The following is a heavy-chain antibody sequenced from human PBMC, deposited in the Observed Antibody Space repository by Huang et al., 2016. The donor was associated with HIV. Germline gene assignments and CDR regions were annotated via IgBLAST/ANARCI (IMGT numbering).Heavy chain of an antibody. CDR2: ISYDGINK. D-gene: IGHD5-12*01. Sequence: QVQLVESGGGVVQPGRSLRLSCAVSGFTFSSYGMHWVRQAPGKGLEWGAVISYDGINKYYADSVKGRFTISRDNSKNTLYLQMNSLRVDDTAVYYCARRMATPGDGAFDIWGQGTLVTVS. V-gene: IGHV3-30*03. CDR1: GFTFSSYG. J-gene: IGHJ3*02. CDR3: ARRMATPGDGAFDI.